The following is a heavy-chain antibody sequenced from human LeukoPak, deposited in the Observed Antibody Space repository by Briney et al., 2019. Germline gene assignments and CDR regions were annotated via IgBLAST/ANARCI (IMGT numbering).Heavy chain of an antibody. D-gene: IGHD3-10*01. J-gene: IGHJ5*02. CDR2: ISAYNGNT. CDR1: GYTFTSYG. V-gene: IGHV1-18*01. CDR3: ARDMGGSYSCWFDP. Sequence: ASVKVSCKASGYTFTSYGITRVRQAPGQGLEWMGWISAYNGNTNYAQKFQGRVTMTTDTSTSTAYMELRSLRSDDTAVYYCARDMGGSYSCWFDPWGQGTLVTVSS.